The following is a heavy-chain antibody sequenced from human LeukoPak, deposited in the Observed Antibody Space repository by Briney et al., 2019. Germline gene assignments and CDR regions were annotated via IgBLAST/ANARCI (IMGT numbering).Heavy chain of an antibody. CDR1: GFTFSSYG. Sequence: GGTLRLSCAASGFTFSSYGMTWVRQAPGKGLEWVSAISGSGGSTSYADSVKGRFTISRDNSKNTLYLQMGSLRAEDMAVYYCARGVGGSYGDYVNYFDYWGQGTLVTVSS. CDR2: ISGSGGST. CDR3: ARGVGGSYGDYVNYFDY. V-gene: IGHV3-23*01. D-gene: IGHD4-17*01. J-gene: IGHJ4*02.